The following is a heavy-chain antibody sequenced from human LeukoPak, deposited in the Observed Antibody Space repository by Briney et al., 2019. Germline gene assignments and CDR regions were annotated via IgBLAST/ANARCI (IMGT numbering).Heavy chain of an antibody. CDR1: GYSFTSYW. J-gene: IGHJ4*02. V-gene: IGHV5-51*01. CDR3: ARSYGLDWLFFDY. D-gene: IGHD3-9*01. CDR2: IYPGDSDT. Sequence: GESLKISCKGSGYSFTSYWIGWVRQMPGEGLEWMGIIYPGDSDTRYSPSFQGQVTISADKSISTAYPQWSSLKASDTAMYYCARSYGLDWLFFDYWGQGTLVTVSS.